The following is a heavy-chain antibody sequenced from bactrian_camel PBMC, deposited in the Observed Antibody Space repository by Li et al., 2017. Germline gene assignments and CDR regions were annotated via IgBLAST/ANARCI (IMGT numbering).Heavy chain of an antibody. J-gene: IGHJ4*01. CDR1: FFILYDVE. Sequence: HVQLVESGGGSVQTGGSLTPSCKPSFFILYDVEMAWYRQTPGNECELVASITGDGGTYYTDAVKGRFTISQDNAKNTVYLQMNGLLPEDAATYYCAADSSWICVPGNEWKYSGQGTQVTVS. CDR2: ITGDGGT. V-gene: IGHV3S53*01. D-gene: IGHD6*01.